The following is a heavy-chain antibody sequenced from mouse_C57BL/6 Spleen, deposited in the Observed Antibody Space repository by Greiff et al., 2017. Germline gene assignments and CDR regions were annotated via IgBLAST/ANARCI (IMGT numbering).Heavy chain of an antibody. CDR2: IDPETGGT. J-gene: IGHJ3*01. CDR3: TRWGRGDRFAY. Sequence: VKLMESGAELVRPGASVTLSCKASGYTFTDYEMHWVKQTPVHGLEWIGAIDPETGGTAYNQKFKGKAILTADKSSSTAYMELRSLTSEDSAVYYCTRWGRGDRFAYWGQGTLVTVSA. V-gene: IGHV1-15*01. CDR1: GYTFTDYE. D-gene: IGHD1-1*01.